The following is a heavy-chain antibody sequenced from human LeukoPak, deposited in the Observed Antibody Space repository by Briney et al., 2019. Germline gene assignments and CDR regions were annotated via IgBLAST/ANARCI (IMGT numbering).Heavy chain of an antibody. CDR2: IIPIFGTA. CDR1: GGTFSSYA. CDR3: ASGYYDSSGYPFDY. D-gene: IGHD3-22*01. Sequence: GASVKVSCKASGGTFSSYAISWVRQAPGQGLEWMGGIIPIFGTANYAQKFQGRVTITTDESTSTAYMELSSLRSEDTAVYYCASGYYDSSGYPFDYWGQGTLVTVSS. V-gene: IGHV1-69*05. J-gene: IGHJ4*02.